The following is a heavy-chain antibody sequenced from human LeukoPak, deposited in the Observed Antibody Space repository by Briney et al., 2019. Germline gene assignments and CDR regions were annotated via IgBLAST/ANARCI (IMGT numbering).Heavy chain of an antibody. J-gene: IGHJ5*02. CDR2: INHSGST. D-gene: IGHD3-9*01. CDR3: ARGGLRYFDWLYNRFDP. Sequence: PSETLSLTCAVYGGSFSGYYWSWIRQPPGKGLEWIGEINHSGSTNYNPSLKSRVTISVDTSKNQFSLKLSSVTAADTAVYYCARGGLRYFDWLYNRFDPWGRGTLVTVSS. CDR1: GGSFSGYY. V-gene: IGHV4-34*01.